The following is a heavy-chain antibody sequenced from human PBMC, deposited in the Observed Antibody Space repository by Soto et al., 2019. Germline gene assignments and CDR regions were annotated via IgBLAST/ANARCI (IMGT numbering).Heavy chain of an antibody. Sequence: VQLVESGGGVVQPGRSLRLSCAASGFTFSSYGMHWVRQAPGKGLEWVAVIWYDGSNKYYADSVKGRFTISRDNSKNTLYLQMNSLRAEDTAVYYCARGGYDILTGTYYYGMDVWGQGTTVTVSS. J-gene: IGHJ6*02. CDR1: GFTFSSYG. CDR2: IWYDGSNK. CDR3: ARGGYDILTGTYYYGMDV. D-gene: IGHD3-9*01. V-gene: IGHV3-33*01.